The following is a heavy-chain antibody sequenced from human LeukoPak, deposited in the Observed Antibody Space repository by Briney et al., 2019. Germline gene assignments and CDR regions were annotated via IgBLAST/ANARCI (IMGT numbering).Heavy chain of an antibody. D-gene: IGHD2-2*01. Sequence: SETLSLTCTVSGDSTSSDRYYGGWVRQPPGKGLEWIGNIYYSGSTYYNPSLKSRVTMSVDTSKNQFFLKLNSVTAADTAVYYCARRPSSTSYFDYWGQGTLVTVSS. J-gene: IGHJ4*02. CDR3: ARRPSSTSYFDY. CDR2: IYYSGST. CDR1: GDSTSSDRYY. V-gene: IGHV4-39*01.